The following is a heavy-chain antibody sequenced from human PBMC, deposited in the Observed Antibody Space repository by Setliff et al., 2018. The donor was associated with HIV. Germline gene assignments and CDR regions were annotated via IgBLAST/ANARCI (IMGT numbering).Heavy chain of an antibody. CDR1: GGSVNSATYY. D-gene: IGHD5-18*01. Sequence: NPSETLSLTCTVSGGSVNSATYYWSWIRQHPGKGLEWIGYIDYSGSAFYNPSLKSRITISVDTSKNQFYLRMKSVTAADTAMYYCAREGKTAMVNKYFDYWGQGTRVTVSS. CDR3: AREGKTAMVNKYFDY. V-gene: IGHV4-31*03. CDR2: IDYSGSA. J-gene: IGHJ4*02.